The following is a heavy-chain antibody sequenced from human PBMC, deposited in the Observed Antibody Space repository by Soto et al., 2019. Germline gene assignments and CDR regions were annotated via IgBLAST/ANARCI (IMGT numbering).Heavy chain of an antibody. J-gene: IGHJ5*02. Sequence: QVQLVQSGAEVKKPGASVKVSCKASGYTFTSYGISWVRQAPGQGLEWMGWISAYNGNTNYAQKLQGRVTMTTDTSTSTADMELRRLRSDDTAVYYCARDSYDILNGYSTGWFDPGGQGTLVTVSS. CDR1: GYTFTSYG. V-gene: IGHV1-18*04. CDR3: ARDSYDILNGYSTGWFDP. D-gene: IGHD3-9*01. CDR2: ISAYNGNT.